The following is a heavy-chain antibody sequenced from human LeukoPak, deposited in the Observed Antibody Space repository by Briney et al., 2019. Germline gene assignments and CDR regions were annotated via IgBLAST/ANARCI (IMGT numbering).Heavy chain of an antibody. CDR2: VRPEGTTT. J-gene: IGHJ4*02. D-gene: IGHD3-9*01. Sequence: GGSLRLSSAASGFTFSTYWMHWVRQAPGKGLVWVSRVRPEGTTTAYADSVKGRFTISRDNAKNTLFLQMNSLSAEDTAVYYRARDLDWILFDYWGQGTLVTVSS. V-gene: IGHV3-74*03. CDR1: GFTFSTYW. CDR3: ARDLDWILFDY.